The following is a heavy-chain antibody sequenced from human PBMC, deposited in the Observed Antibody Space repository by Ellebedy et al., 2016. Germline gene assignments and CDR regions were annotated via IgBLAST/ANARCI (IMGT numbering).Heavy chain of an antibody. Sequence: GESLKISCAASGFTVNSNYMSWVRQAPGKGLEWVSVIYSGGATYYADSVKGRFTISRDTSKNMLYLQMNSLRAEDTAVYYCASARDLYSSGWTDYWGPGTLVTVSS. D-gene: IGHD6-19*01. CDR2: IYSGGAT. V-gene: IGHV3-53*01. J-gene: IGHJ4*02. CDR1: GFTVNSNY. CDR3: ASARDLYSSGWTDY.